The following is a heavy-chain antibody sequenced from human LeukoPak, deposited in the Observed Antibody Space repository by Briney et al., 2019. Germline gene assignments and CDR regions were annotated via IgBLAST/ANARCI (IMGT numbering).Heavy chain of an antibody. Sequence: SETLSLTCTVSGGSISSYYWSWIRQPPGKGLEWIGYIYYSGNTNYNPSLKSRVTISVDTSKNQFSLKLSSVTAADTAVYYCARDRHRRILTGYYDAFDVWGQGTMVTVSS. CDR1: GGSISSYY. V-gene: IGHV4-59*01. CDR2: IYYSGNT. CDR3: ARDRHRRILTGYYDAFDV. J-gene: IGHJ3*01. D-gene: IGHD3-9*01.